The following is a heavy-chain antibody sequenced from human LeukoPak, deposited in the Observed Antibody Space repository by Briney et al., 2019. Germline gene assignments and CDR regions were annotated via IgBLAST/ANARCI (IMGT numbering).Heavy chain of an antibody. D-gene: IGHD1-26*01. Sequence: PSETLSLTCTISGASMSNGLNYWGWIRQPPGKGLEWIGSILFTGPTYYNPSLQSRLTISADSSKNHFSLRVTSVTAAAPDLYSCARQRATARVGAFDVWGQGTMVIASS. V-gene: IGHV4-39*01. CDR3: ARQRATARVGAFDV. CDR2: ILFTGPT. CDR1: GASMSNGLNY. J-gene: IGHJ3*01.